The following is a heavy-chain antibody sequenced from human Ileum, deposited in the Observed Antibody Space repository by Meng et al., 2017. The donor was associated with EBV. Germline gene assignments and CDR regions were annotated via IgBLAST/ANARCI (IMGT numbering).Heavy chain of an antibody. CDR2: TYYRSKWYY. CDR3: ARGAYTSTWF. D-gene: IGHD6-13*01. V-gene: IGHV6-1*01. CDR1: GDSVSSNSAA. J-gene: IGHJ1*01. Sequence: QVHLQQSGPGRVQPSQSLSLTAAISGDSVSSNSAAWHWIRQSPSRGLEWLGRTYYRSKWYYDYAVSVKSRMTINPDTSKNQFSLQLNSVTPEDTAVYYCARGAYTSTWFWGQGTLVTVSS.